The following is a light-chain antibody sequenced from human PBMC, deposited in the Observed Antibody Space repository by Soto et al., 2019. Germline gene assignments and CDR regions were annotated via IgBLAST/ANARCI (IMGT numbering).Light chain of an antibody. Sequence: QLVLTQPPSVSGAPGQRVTISCTGSSSNIGAGYDVHWYQQLPGTAPKLLIYGNSNRPSGVPDRFSGSKSGTXASLAITGLQAEDEADYYCQSYDSSLSGSVVFGGGTKLTVL. V-gene: IGLV1-40*01. CDR1: SSNIGAGYD. CDR2: GNS. J-gene: IGLJ2*01. CDR3: QSYDSSLSGSVV.